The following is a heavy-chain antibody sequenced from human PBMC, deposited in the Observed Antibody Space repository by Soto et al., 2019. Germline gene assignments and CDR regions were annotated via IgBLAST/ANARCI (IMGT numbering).Heavy chain of an antibody. CDR1: GGSVSRSNYY. CDR2: ISYTGTT. D-gene: IGHD2-21*02. J-gene: IGHJ4*02. V-gene: IGHV4-61*01. Sequence: QVQLQESGPGLVKPSETLSLTCTVSGGSVSRSNYYWSWIRQPPGKGLEYIGYISYTGTTNYSPSLKGRVTISRDTSNNHFSLRLSSVTAAETAVYYCAGGGFYPFDFWGQGTLVTVSS. CDR3: AGGGFYPFDF.